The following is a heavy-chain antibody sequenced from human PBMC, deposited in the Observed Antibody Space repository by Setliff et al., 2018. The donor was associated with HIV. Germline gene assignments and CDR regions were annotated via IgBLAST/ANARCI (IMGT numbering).Heavy chain of an antibody. J-gene: IGHJ6*02. CDR2: ISHSGNT. V-gene: IGHV4-61*01. CDR3: ARHSGGSFYNFWSGDYYYYGMDV. D-gene: IGHD3-3*01. CDR1: GGSISTATFY. Sequence: PSETLSLTCTVSGGSISTATFYWSWIRQPPGKGLEWIGCISHSGNTNFNPSLNSRVTISLGTSKNQFSLRLTSLTAADTAVYYCARHSGGSFYNFWSGDYYYYGMDVWGQGTTVTVSS.